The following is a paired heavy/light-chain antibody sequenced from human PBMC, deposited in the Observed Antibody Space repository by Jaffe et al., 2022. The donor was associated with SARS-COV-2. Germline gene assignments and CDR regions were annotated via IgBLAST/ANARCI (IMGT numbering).Light chain of an antibody. CDR1: QGISSY. J-gene: IGKJ4*01. CDR2: AAS. V-gene: IGKV1-8*01. Sequence: AIRMTQSPSSFSASTGDRVTITCRASQGISSYLAWYQQKPGKAPKLLIYAASTLQSGVPSRFSGSGSGTDFTLTISCLQSEDFATYYCQQYYSYPPLTFGGGTKVEIK. CDR3: QQYYSYPPLT.
Heavy chain of an antibody. CDR2: ISWNSGSI. J-gene: IGHJ6*03. CDR1: GFTFDDYA. Sequence: EVQLVESGGGLVQPGRSLRLSCAASGFTFDDYAMHWVRQAPGKGLEWVSGISWNSGSIGYADSVKGRFTISRDNAKNSLYLQMNSLRAEDTALYYCAKGVCSSSWYVTHYYYYYMDVWGKGTTVTVSS. D-gene: IGHD6-13*01. V-gene: IGHV3-9*01. CDR3: AKGVCSSSWYVTHYYYYYMDV.